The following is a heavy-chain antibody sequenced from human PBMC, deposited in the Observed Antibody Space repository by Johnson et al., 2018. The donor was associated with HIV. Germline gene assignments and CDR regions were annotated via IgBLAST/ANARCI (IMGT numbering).Heavy chain of an antibody. V-gene: IGHV3-30*02. D-gene: IGHD3-22*01. Sequence: QVQLVESGGGVVQPGGSLRLSCAASGFTFSSYGMHWVRQAPGKGLEWVAFIRYDGTSKYYGDSVKGRFTISRDNSKNTLYLQMNSLRAEDTAVYYCARSRAAYYYDSSGYYYNAFDIWGQGTMVTVSS. CDR2: IRYDGTSK. CDR1: GFTFSSYG. CDR3: ARSRAAYYYDSSGYYYNAFDI. J-gene: IGHJ3*02.